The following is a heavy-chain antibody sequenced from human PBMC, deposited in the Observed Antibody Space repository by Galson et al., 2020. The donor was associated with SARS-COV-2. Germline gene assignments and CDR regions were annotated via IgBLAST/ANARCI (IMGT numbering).Heavy chain of an antibody. J-gene: IGHJ6*01. CDR3: ARDTYYDPYGMDV. V-gene: IGHV3-7*01. CDR2: IKQDGSEK. D-gene: IGHD3-3*01. CDR1: GFTLSSYW. Sequence: GESLKISCAASGFTLSSYWMSWVRQAPGKGPEWLANIKQDGSEKYYLYSVKGRFPISRDNAKNSLYLQMNSLRAEDTAVYYCARDTYYDPYGMDVWGQGTTVTVSS.